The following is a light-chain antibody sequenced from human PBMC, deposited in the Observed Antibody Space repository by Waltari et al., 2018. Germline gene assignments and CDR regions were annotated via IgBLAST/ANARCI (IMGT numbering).Light chain of an antibody. CDR2: RDF. V-gene: IGLV1-47*01. Sequence: QPVLTQPPSASGTPGQRVTISCSGGPFTIHRNFFSWYRQFPGTAPKLLIYRDFQRPSGVPDRFSGSKSGTSASLAIGGLRSEDEADYYCAAWDDSLSGWVFGGGTKLTVL. J-gene: IGLJ3*02. CDR1: PFTIHRNF. CDR3: AAWDDSLSGWV.